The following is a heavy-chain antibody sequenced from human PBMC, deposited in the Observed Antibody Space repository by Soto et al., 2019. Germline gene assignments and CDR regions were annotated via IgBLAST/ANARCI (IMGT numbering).Heavy chain of an antibody. CDR2: INNDGSNT. J-gene: IGHJ6*02. CDR1: GFTFSTYW. CDR3: ARDTLIGTTDYGLDV. Sequence: EVQLVESGGGLVQPGGSLRLSCAASGFTFSTYWMHWVRQPPGKGLVWVSRINNDGSNTAYADSVKGRFTISRDNAQSTLYLQMNRLRAEDTAVYYCARDTLIGTTDYGLDVWGQGTTVSVSS. D-gene: IGHD1-7*01. V-gene: IGHV3-74*01.